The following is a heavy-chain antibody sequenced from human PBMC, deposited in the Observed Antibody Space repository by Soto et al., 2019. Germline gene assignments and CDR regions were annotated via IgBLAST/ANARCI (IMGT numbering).Heavy chain of an antibody. D-gene: IGHD1-26*01. CDR3: VGPPGLVVDVRN. V-gene: IGHV3-15*07. J-gene: IGHJ4*02. CDR2: IKDKSDSYTT. Sequence: PGGSLRLSCAASGFTFSNAWINWVRQAPGKGLEWVGRIKDKSDSYTTEYAATVKGRFTISRDDSKNSVYLQMNSLKTEDTAVYYSVGPPGLVVDVRNWGQGTLVTVSS. CDR1: GFTFSNAW.